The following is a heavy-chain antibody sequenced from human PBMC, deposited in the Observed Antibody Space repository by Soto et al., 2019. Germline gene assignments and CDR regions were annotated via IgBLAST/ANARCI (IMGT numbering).Heavy chain of an antibody. J-gene: IGHJ2*01. CDR3: AKDASSGITSFDS. D-gene: IGHD3-3*01. CDR2: VSGSAGST. V-gene: IGHV3-23*01. Sequence: EVRLLESGGGLVQPGGSLRLSCAASGFTFSSYAMSWVRQAPGKGLEWVSVVSGSAGSTYYADSVKGRFTISRDNSKNTLYLQMNSLRAEDTAVYYCAKDASSGITSFDSWGRGTVVTVSS. CDR1: GFTFSSYA.